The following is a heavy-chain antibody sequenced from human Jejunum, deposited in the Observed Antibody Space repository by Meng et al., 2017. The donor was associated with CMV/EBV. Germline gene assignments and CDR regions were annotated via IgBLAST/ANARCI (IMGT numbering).Heavy chain of an antibody. D-gene: IGHD3-22*01. J-gene: IGHJ4*02. Sequence: QGHPQESAPGLVGPSGTLSLTCTVSGYSISNYFWSWIRQPAGKNLEWIGRISPSGNINYIPSLKGRVTMSLVTSNNQIFLNLTSVTAADTALYYCARGESRGYYYFDYWGQGILVTVSS. CDR1: GYSISNYF. CDR2: ISPSGNI. CDR3: ARGESRGYYYFDY. V-gene: IGHV4-4*07.